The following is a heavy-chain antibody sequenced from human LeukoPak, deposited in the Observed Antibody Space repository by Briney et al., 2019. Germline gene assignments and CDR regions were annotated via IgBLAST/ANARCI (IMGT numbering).Heavy chain of an antibody. Sequence: NPSETLSLTCTVSGGSISSSSYYWRWIRQPPGKGLEWIGYIYYSVSTNYDPSLKSRVTISVDTSKNQFSLKLSSATAADTAVYYCARGETYYYDSSGYYYFDYWGQGTLVTVS. CDR3: ARGETYYYDSSGYYYFDY. J-gene: IGHJ4*02. CDR2: IYYSVST. CDR1: GGSISSSSYY. V-gene: IGHV4-61*01. D-gene: IGHD3-22*01.